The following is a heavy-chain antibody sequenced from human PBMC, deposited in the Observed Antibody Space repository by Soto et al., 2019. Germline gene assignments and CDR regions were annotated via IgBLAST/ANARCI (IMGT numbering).Heavy chain of an antibody. CDR2: IYWDDDK. CDR3: AHRVLRTVFGLVTTTAIYFDF. Sequence: QITLKESGPTVVKPTETLTLTCTFSGFSLTTSGVGVGWVRQSPGKAPEWLALIYWDDDKRYSTSLKSRLTIAKDTSKIQGVLTMATVDPADTATYYCAHRVLRTVFGLVTTTAIYFDFWGQGTPVVVSS. CDR1: GFSLTTSGVG. D-gene: IGHD3-3*01. V-gene: IGHV2-5*02. J-gene: IGHJ4*02.